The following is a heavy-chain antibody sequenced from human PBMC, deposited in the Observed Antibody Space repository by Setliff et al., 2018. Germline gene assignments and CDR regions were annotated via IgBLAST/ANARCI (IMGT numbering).Heavy chain of an antibody. CDR3: AREPTVTTLDY. J-gene: IGHJ4*02. V-gene: IGHV3-7*01. CDR1: GYNLIEVS. CDR2: IKQDGSEK. Sequence: SCKVSGYNLIEVSMHWVRQAPGKGLEWVANIKQDGSEKYHADSVKGRFTISRDNAKNSLYLQMTSLRAEDTAVYYCAREPTVTTLDYWGQGTLVTVSS. D-gene: IGHD4-4*01.